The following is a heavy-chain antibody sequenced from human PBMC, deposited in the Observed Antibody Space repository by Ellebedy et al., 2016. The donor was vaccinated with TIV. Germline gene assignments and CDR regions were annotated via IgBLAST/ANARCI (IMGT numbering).Heavy chain of an antibody. V-gene: IGHV3-48*02. D-gene: IGHD3-22*01. CDR1: GFTFSSYS. CDR3: AKGRGWSDSSGYYNLLVLDTAFDM. Sequence: PGGSLRLSCAASGFTFSSYSINWVRQAPGKGLEWVSYISSSSSTIYYADSVKGRFTISRDNAKNSLYLQMNSLRDEDTAVYYCAKGRGWSDSSGYYNLLVLDTAFDMWGQGTMVTVSS. J-gene: IGHJ3*02. CDR2: ISSSSSTI.